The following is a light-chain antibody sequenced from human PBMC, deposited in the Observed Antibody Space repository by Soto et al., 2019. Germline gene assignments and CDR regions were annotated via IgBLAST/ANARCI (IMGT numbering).Light chain of an antibody. V-gene: IGKV1-39*01. J-gene: IGKJ4*01. CDR2: SAS. Sequence: DIQMTQSPSSLSASVGDSVTITCRTSQSISNYLNWYQHKPGKAPKLLIYSASSLDSGVPSRFSGSASGTDFTLTISSLQPEDFASYYCQQSFSTPLTFGGGTKVDIK. CDR3: QQSFSTPLT. CDR1: QSISNY.